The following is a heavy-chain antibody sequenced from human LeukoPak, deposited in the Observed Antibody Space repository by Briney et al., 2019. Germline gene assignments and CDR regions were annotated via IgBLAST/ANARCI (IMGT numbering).Heavy chain of an antibody. J-gene: IGHJ4*02. CDR2: FECGDNK. V-gene: IGHV2-70*01. Sequence: SGPTLVNPTQTLTLTCTFSGFSLITTGTCVSWIRQPPGKALAWLALFECGDNKYYSTSLKTRLTISKDTFKNQVVLTMTNMDPVDTATYYCARISAYGDYYFDYWGQGTLVTVSS. CDR1: GFSLITTGTC. D-gene: IGHD4-17*01. CDR3: ARISAYGDYYFDY.